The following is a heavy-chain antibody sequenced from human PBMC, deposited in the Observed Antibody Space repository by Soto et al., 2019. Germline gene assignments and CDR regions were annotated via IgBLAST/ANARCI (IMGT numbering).Heavy chain of an antibody. J-gene: IGHJ4*02. Sequence: GASVKVSCKASGGTFSSYAISWVRQAPGQGLEWMGGIIPIFGTANYAQKFQGRVTITADESTSTAYMELSSLRSEDTAVYYCARGFLEWLLYPHFDYWGQGNLVTVS. CDR3: ARGFLEWLLYPHFDY. CDR1: GGTFSSYA. CDR2: IIPIFGTA. D-gene: IGHD3-3*01. V-gene: IGHV1-69*13.